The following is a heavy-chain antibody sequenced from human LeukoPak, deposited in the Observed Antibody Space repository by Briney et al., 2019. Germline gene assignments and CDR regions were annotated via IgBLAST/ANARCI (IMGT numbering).Heavy chain of an antibody. Sequence: KPSETLSLTCSVSGDAITNYAWWSWVRQSPGKGLEWIGYINYSGTTNYNPSLKSRATMSVDTSKKQFSLRLISVTAADTAVYYCVSGRWSGYYFDTWGQGTRVTVSS. CDR1: GDAITNYAW. CDR2: INYSGTT. J-gene: IGHJ4*02. V-gene: IGHV4-4*02. CDR3: VSGRWSGYYFDT. D-gene: IGHD3-3*01.